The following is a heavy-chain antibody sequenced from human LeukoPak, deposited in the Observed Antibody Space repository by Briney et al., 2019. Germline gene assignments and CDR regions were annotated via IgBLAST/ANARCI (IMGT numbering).Heavy chain of an antibody. J-gene: IGHJ4*02. V-gene: IGHV3-20*04. CDR2: INWSGGST. Sequence: PGGSLRLSCAASGFTFDDYAMSWVRQAPGKGLEWVSGINWSGGSTGYAEYVKGRLTISRDKAKNSLYLQMNSLRAEDTALYYCARAARHSGYDFDCWGQGTLVTVSS. D-gene: IGHD5-12*01. CDR3: ARAARHSGYDFDC. CDR1: GFTFDDYA.